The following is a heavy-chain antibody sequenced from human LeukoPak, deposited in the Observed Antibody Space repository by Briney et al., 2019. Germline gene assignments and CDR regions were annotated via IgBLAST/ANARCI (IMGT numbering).Heavy chain of an antibody. CDR3: AKGRGDYYGSGSYMGIDY. J-gene: IGHJ4*02. CDR1: GFTFSSYW. D-gene: IGHD3-10*01. V-gene: IGHV3-74*01. CDR2: INSDGSST. Sequence: GGSLRLSCAASGFTFSSYWMHWVRQAPGKGLVWVSRINSDGSSTSYADSVKGRFTISRDNAKNSLYLQMNSLRAEDTALYYCAKGRGDYYGSGSYMGIDYWGQGTLVTVSS.